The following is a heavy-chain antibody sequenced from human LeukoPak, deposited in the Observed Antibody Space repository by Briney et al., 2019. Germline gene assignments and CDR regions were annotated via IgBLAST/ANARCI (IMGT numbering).Heavy chain of an antibody. CDR2: AFYSGTT. V-gene: IGHV4-59*11. D-gene: IGHD1-14*01. CDR3: AGTPGNTLDY. Sequence: SETLSLTCSVSGGSMTSHYWTWIRQPPGKGLEWIGYAFYSGTTNYNPSLKSRVTISVDTSKKQFSLKLNSVTAADTAVYYCAGTPGNTLDYWGQGTLVSVSS. J-gene: IGHJ4*02. CDR1: GGSMTSHY.